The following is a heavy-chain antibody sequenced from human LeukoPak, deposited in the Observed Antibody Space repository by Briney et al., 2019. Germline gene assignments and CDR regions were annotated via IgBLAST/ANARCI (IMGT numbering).Heavy chain of an antibody. CDR1: GYTFTGYY. J-gene: IGHJ4*02. Sequence: ASVKVSCKASGYTFTGYYMHGVRQVAGQGLEWMGWISAQHGQTEYAPNSQDRVTMTTDTYTNTAYMELRSLRSDDTAVYYCAGSLGYCTSNVCYLKYWGQGTLVTVSS. V-gene: IGHV1-18*04. CDR3: AGSLGYCTSNVCYLKY. D-gene: IGHD2-8*01. CDR2: ISAQHGQT.